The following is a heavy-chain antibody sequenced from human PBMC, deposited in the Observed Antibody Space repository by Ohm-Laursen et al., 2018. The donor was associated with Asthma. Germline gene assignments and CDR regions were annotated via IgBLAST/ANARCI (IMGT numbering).Heavy chain of an antibody. V-gene: IGHV3-23*01. J-gene: IGHJ4*02. CDR2: ISGSGGST. CDR1: GFTFSSYA. CDR3: AAQYYDILTGYTLDY. D-gene: IGHD3-9*01. Sequence: SLRLSCAASGFTFSSYAMSWVRQAPGKGLERVSAISGSGGSTYYADSVKGRFTISRDNSKNTLYLQMNSLRAEDTAVYYCAAQYYDILTGYTLDYWGQGTLVTVSS.